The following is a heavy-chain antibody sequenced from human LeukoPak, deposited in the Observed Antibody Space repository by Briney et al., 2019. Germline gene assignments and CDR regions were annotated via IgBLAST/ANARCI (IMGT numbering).Heavy chain of an antibody. V-gene: IGHV4-59*05. D-gene: IGHD3-9*01. CDR2: IYYSGST. CDR1: GGSISSYY. CDR3: ASRDILTGFPYDY. Sequence: PSETLSLTCTVSGGSISSYYWSWIRQPPGKGLEWIGSIYYSGSTYYNPSLKSRVTISVDTSKNQFSLKLSSVTAADTAVYYCASRDILTGFPYDYWGQGTLVTVSS. J-gene: IGHJ4*02.